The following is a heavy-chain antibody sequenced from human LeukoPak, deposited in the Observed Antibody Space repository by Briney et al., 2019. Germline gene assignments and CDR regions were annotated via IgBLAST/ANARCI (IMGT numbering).Heavy chain of an antibody. CDR3: AAGFWSRTTGAFDI. V-gene: IGHV1-58*02. J-gene: IGHJ3*02. Sequence: EASVEVSCKASGFTFTSSAMQWVRQARGQRLEWIGWIVVGSGNTNYAQKFQERVTITRDMSTSTAYMELSSLRSEDTAVYYCAAGFWSRTTGAFDIWGQGTMVTVSS. CDR1: GFTFTSSA. D-gene: IGHD1-1*01. CDR2: IVVGSGNT.